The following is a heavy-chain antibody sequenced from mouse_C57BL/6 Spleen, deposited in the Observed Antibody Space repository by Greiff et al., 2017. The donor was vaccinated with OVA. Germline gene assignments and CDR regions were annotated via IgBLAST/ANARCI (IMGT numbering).Heavy chain of an antibody. CDR3: AREEAGTGFDY. Sequence: QVQLQQPGAELVRPGSSVRLSCKASGSTFPSSWMDWVKQRPGQGLEWIGNIYPSDSETHYNQKLKDKATLTVDKSSSTAYMQLSSLTSEDSAVYYCAREEAGTGFDYWGQGTTLTVSS. CDR2: IYPSDSET. V-gene: IGHV1-61*01. CDR1: GSTFPSSW. D-gene: IGHD4-1*01. J-gene: IGHJ2*01.